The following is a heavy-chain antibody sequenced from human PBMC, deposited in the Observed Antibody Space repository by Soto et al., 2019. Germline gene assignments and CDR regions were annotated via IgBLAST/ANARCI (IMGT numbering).Heavy chain of an antibody. J-gene: IGHJ6*02. V-gene: IGHV1-69*13. CDR2: IIPIFTTA. D-gene: IGHD3-10*01. CDR1: GGTFRSYD. Sequence: VKVSCKASGGTFRSYDISWVRQAPGQGLEWMGGIIPIFTTANYAQKFQGRVTSTADISTSTAYMELSSLRTEDTAVYYCARTCGAGRFAYYCYYMDVWGQGTTVTVS. CDR3: ARTCGAGRFAYYCYYMDV.